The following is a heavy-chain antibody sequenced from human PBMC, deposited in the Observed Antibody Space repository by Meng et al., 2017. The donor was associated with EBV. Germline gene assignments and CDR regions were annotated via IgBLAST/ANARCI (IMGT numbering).Heavy chain of an antibody. CDR2: FLPRLGAP. D-gene: IGHD3-10*01. CDR1: VCPFRYHA. Sequence: SPGSVWMCFCNTSVCPFRYHAIGWARQGPGQGLEWLVVFLPRLGAPNYAQKFNGRVKITADESTSTHYMDLSSLRSEDTAIYCCASESGRGYTPDYWGQGTLVTVFS. V-gene: IGHV1-69*01. J-gene: IGHJ4*02. CDR3: ASESGRGYTPDY.